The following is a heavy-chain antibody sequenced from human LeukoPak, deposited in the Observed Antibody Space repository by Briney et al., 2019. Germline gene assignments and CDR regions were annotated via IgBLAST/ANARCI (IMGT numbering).Heavy chain of an antibody. J-gene: IGHJ4*02. V-gene: IGHV3-30*18. Sequence: GGSLRLSCAASGFTFGIYGMHWVRQAPGKGLEWVTVISYDGSDKYYADSVKGRFTISRDNSKNTLYLEMNSLRVEDTAVYYCAKDLSGGWSLDYWGQGTLVTVSS. CDR3: AKDLSGGWSLDY. D-gene: IGHD6-19*01. CDR2: ISYDGSDK. CDR1: GFTFGIYG.